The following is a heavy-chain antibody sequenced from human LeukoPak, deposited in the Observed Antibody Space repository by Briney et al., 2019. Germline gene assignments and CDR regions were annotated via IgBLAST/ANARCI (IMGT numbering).Heavy chain of an antibody. D-gene: IGHD3-10*01. CDR3: ARGYGGDY. CDR1: GGSISSSYW. J-gene: IGHJ4*02. V-gene: IGHV4-4*02. CDR2: IYHSGST. Sequence: PSETLSLTCAVSGGSISSSYWWTWVGQPPGRGLEWIGEIYHSGSTNYNPSLKSRVTISVVKSKNQFSLKLNSVTAADTAVYYCARGYGGDYWGQGTLVTVSS.